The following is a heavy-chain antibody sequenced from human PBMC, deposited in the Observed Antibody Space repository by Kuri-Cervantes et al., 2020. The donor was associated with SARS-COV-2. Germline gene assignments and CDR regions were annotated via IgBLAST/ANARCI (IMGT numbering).Heavy chain of an antibody. V-gene: IGHV1-18*01. J-gene: IGHJ4*02. CDR1: GYTFISYG. D-gene: IGHD4-11*01. CDR2: ISPNNDKT. CDR3: ARDGSATVSTLFDY. Sequence: ASVKVSCKASGYTFISYGITWVRQAPGQGLEWMGWISPNNDKTSYAEKFQGRVTMTTITSSTTAYMELRSLRSDDTAVYYCARDGSATVSTLFDYWGQGTLVTVSS.